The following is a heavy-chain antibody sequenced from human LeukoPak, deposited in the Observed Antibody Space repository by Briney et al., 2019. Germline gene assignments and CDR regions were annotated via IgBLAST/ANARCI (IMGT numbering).Heavy chain of an antibody. V-gene: IGHV3-23*01. CDR2: INGGGGDT. CDR3: AKLSWRELLSDDFDY. J-gene: IGHJ4*02. CDR1: RLTFSSYS. D-gene: IGHD1-26*01. Sequence: GGSLRLSWAVSRLTFSSYSTSWVRHAQGRGMGWVSSINGGGGDTYHAGSGKGRFTISRDNPKHTLCLQMNSLRAEDTAVYYCAKLSWRELLSDDFDYWGQGTLVTVSS.